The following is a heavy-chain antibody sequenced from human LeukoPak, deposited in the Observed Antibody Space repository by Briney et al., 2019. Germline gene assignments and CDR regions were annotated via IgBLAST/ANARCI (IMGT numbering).Heavy chain of an antibody. Sequence: PGGSLRLSCSASGFIITSNYMSWVRQAPGKGLQWVSVIYSGGGTDYSGYVRGGFTISRENSKKMIHLQMENSRAEDTAVYYCARGFHFYASGTYSRAFDYWGQGTLVTVSS. CDR3: ARGFHFYASGTYSRAFDY. CDR1: GFIITSNY. D-gene: IGHD3-10*01. CDR2: IYSGGGT. V-gene: IGHV3-53*01. J-gene: IGHJ4*02.